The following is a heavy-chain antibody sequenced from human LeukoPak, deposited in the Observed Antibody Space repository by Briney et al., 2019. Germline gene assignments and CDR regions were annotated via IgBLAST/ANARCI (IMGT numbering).Heavy chain of an antibody. CDR3: AKHEGSYYDKSGYTFDF. CDR2: THSSGNG. V-gene: IGHV4-39*01. D-gene: IGHD3-22*01. J-gene: IGHJ4*02. Sequence: SETLSLTCSVSTGSVNSGVYYWGWVRQPPGKGLEWIGSTHSSGNGYCNPSLKSRVTLSVDTSKNQFSLKLSSVTAADRAVYYCAKHEGSYYDKSGYTFDFWGLGTLVTVSS. CDR1: TGSVNSGVYY.